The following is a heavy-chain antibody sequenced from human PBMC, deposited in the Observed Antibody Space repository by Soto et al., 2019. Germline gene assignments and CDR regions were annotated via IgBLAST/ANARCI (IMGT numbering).Heavy chain of an antibody. J-gene: IGHJ4*02. CDR1: VGSLTSNNW. CDR2: IYRTGST. V-gene: IGHV4-4*02. Sequence: SETLSLTCALSVGSLTSNNWWTWVRQPPGQGLEWIGEIYRTGSTNYNPSLKSRVTISLDKSENQFSLKVTSLTAADTPANHCAGRDRRNRVEYWRQGTLVSVSS. CDR3: AGRDRRNRVEY.